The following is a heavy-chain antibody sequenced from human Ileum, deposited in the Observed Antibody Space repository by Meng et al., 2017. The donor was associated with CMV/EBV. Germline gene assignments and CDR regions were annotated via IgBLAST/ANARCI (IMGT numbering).Heavy chain of an antibody. J-gene: IGHJ4*02. Sequence: QVVEAGGGFVQPGGSLRRSCAASGFTVNSNQHNWVRQAPGKGLEWVSLIDSGGSTYYADSVKGRFTISRDISKNTMDLQMNSLRVEDTAVYYCAMGWLHSWGQGTLVTVSS. CDR3: AMGWLHS. D-gene: IGHD5-12*01. CDR1: GFTVNSNQ. CDR2: IDSGGST. V-gene: IGHV3-66*01.